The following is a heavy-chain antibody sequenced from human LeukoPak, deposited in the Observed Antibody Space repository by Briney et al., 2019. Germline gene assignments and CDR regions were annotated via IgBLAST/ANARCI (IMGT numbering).Heavy chain of an antibody. D-gene: IGHD2-2*01. J-gene: IGHJ4*02. CDR3: ASYCSSTSCPPDGY. Sequence: QPGGSLRLSCAASGFTFSSYWMHWVRQAPGKGLVWVSRINTDGSSTSYADSVKGRFTISRDNAKNTLYLQMNSLRAEDTAVYYCASYCSSTSCPPDGYWGQGTLVTVSS. CDR2: INTDGSST. CDR1: GFTFSSYW. V-gene: IGHV3-74*01.